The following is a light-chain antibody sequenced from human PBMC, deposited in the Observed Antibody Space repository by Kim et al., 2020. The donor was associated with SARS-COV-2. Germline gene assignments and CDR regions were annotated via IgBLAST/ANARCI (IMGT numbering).Light chain of an antibody. Sequence: QSALTQPPSASGSPGQSVTISCTGNSADVGYYNYISWYQKYPGNAPKLLLYELTRRPSGVPGRFSGSRSGNTASLTVSGLQPDEEAIYYCSSYTASNAVIFGGGTQLTVL. CDR1: SADVGYYNY. J-gene: IGLJ2*01. V-gene: IGLV2-8*01. CDR3: SSYTASNAVI. CDR2: ELT.